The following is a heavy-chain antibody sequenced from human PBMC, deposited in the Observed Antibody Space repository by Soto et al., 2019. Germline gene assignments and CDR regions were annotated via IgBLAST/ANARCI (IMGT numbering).Heavy chain of an antibody. CDR3: AREVVQLWLRYYYYYGMDV. V-gene: IGHV3-48*01. D-gene: IGHD5-18*01. Sequence: GGSLRLSCAASGFTFSTYSMNWVRQAPGKGLEWVSYISSSSSTIFYTDSVKGRFTISRDNSKNTLYLQMNSLRAEDTAVYYCAREVVQLWLRYYYYYGMDVWGQGTTVTVPS. J-gene: IGHJ6*02. CDR1: GFTFSTYS. CDR2: ISSSSSTI.